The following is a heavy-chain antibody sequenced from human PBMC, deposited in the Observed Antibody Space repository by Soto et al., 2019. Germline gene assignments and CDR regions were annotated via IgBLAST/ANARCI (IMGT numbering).Heavy chain of an antibody. V-gene: IGHV4-4*02. D-gene: IGHD3-22*01. CDR3: ASCRYYDSSGYYSSAMWFDP. CDR1: GGSISSSNW. J-gene: IGHJ5*02. Sequence: QVQLQESGPGLVKPSGTLSLTCAVSGGSISSSNWWSWVRQPPGKGLEWIGEIYHSGSTNYNPSLKSRVPISVDKSKNQFSLKLSSVTAADTAVYYCASCRYYDSSGYYSSAMWFDPWGQGTLVTVSS. CDR2: IYHSGST.